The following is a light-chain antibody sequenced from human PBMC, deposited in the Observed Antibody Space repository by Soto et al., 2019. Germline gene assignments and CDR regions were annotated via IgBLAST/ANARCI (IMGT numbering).Light chain of an antibody. V-gene: IGKV1-27*01. Sequence: DIQMTHSPSSLSASVGDRVTITCRASQGITNSLAWYQQKPGKIPNRLIYAASTLQSGVPSRLSGSGSGTDFTLTISSLQPEDVATYYCQKYNSAPFTFGPGTKVDIK. CDR3: QKYNSAPFT. CDR2: AAS. J-gene: IGKJ3*01. CDR1: QGITNS.